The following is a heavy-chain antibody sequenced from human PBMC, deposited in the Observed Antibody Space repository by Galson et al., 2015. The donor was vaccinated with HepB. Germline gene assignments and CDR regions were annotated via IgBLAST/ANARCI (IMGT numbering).Heavy chain of an antibody. J-gene: IGHJ4*02. D-gene: IGHD4-11*01. CDR1: GGSVTSNNW. V-gene: IGHV4-4*02. CDR3: ARETPTTGRDY. CDR2: IYQSGNT. Sequence: SETLSLTCAVSGGSVTSNNWWSWVRQSPGKGLEWIAEIYQSGNTNYNPSLGSRVTISLDKFKNQFSLRLTSVTAADTAVYYCARETPTTGRDYWGQGTLVTVSS.